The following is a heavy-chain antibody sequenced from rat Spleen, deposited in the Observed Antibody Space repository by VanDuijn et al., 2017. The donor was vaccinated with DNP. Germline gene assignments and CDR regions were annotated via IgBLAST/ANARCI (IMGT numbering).Heavy chain of an antibody. Sequence: EVQLVESGGGLVQPGGSLKLSCAASGFSFRDYGMAWVRQAPMQSLGWVAMFSVTAGSPYYRDSVKGRFTISRDNAKNTQYLQMDSLRSEDTATYYCARPVFNYGSYNWYFDIWGPGTKVTVSS. CDR3: ARPVFNYGSYNWYFDI. CDR2: FSVTAGSP. D-gene: IGHD1-3*01. J-gene: IGHJ1*01. CDR1: GFSFRDYG. V-gene: IGHV5S13*01.